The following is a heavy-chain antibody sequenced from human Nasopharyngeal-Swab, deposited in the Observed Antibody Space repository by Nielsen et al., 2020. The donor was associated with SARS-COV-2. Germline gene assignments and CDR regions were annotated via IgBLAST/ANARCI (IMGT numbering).Heavy chain of an antibody. CDR1: GYTLSEFS. V-gene: IGHV1-24*01. D-gene: IGHD6-13*01. CDR2: FDPEEGET. J-gene: IGHJ4*02. CDR3: ATPIAAQAFDY. Sequence: ASVKVSCKVSGYTLSEFSIHWVRQAPGKGLEWMGGFDPEEGETVYAQKFQGRVTMTEDTSTDTAYMQLSSLRSEDTAVYYCATPIAAQAFDYWGQGTLVTVSS.